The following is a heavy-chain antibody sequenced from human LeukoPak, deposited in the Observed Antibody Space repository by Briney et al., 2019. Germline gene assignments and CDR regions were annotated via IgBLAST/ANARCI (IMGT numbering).Heavy chain of an antibody. V-gene: IGHV3-7*01. CDR1: GFTFSSFW. CDR3: ATYFRAALCSGPSRPITRFDY. Sequence: GGSLRLSCTASGFTFSSFWMTWVRQAPEKGPEWVASVSHDGSHSYYVDFVKGRFTISRDNAKNSLYLQMNSLRAEDTAMYYCATYFRAALCSGPSRPITRFDYWGQGTLATVSS. D-gene: IGHD2-2*01. J-gene: IGHJ4*02. CDR2: VSHDGSHS.